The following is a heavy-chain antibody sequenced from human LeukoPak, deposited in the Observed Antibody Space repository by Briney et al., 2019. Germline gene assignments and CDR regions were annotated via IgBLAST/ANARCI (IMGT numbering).Heavy chain of an antibody. D-gene: IGHD1-26*01. CDR3: ARESGSYLDY. Sequence: TSETLSLTCTVSGGSISSYYWSWIRRPAGKGLEWIGRIYTSGSTNYNPSLKSRVTMSVDTSRNQFPLKLSSVTAADTAVYYCARESGSYLDYWGQGTLVTVSS. V-gene: IGHV4-4*07. CDR1: GGSISSYY. J-gene: IGHJ4*02. CDR2: IYTSGST.